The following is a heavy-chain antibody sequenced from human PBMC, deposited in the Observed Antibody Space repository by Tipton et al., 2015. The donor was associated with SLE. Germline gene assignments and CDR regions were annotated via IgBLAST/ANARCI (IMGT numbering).Heavy chain of an antibody. J-gene: IGHJ4*02. Sequence: TLSLTCTVSGGSISSGGYYWSWIRQHPGKGLEWIGYIYYSGSTYYSPSLKSRVTISVDTSKNQFSLKLSSVTAADTAVYYCAGDGLGYCSSTSCYTADYWGQGTLVTVSS. CDR2: IYYSGST. D-gene: IGHD2-2*02. CDR3: AGDGLGYCSSTSCYTADY. CDR1: GGSISSGGYY. V-gene: IGHV4-31*03.